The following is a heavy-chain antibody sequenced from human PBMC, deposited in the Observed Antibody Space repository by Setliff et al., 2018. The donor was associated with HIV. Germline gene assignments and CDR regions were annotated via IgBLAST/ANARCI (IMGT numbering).Heavy chain of an antibody. Sequence: GGSLRLSCAASGFTFSSYSMSWVRQAPGKGLEWVSYITSSSDTIYYADSVKGRFTISRDNAKNSLYLQMNSLRAEDTALYYCARDPVFRGIVATIPYYYMDVWGKGTTVTVSS. CDR3: ARDPVFRGIVATIPYYYMDV. CDR2: ITSSSDTI. CDR1: GFTFSSYS. J-gene: IGHJ6*03. D-gene: IGHD5-12*01. V-gene: IGHV3-48*04.